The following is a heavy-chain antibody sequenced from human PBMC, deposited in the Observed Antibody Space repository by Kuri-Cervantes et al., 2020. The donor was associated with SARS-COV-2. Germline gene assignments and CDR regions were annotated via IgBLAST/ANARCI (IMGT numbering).Heavy chain of an antibody. CDR3: ARANYDFWSGYYPADY. CDR1: GFTFDDYG. Sequence: GESLKISCAASGFTFDDYGMSWVRQAPGKGLEWVSGINWNGGSTGYADSVKGRFTISRDNAKNSLYLQMNSLRAEDTAVYYCARANYDFWSGYYPADYWGQGTLVTVSS. D-gene: IGHD3-3*01. V-gene: IGHV3-20*04. CDR2: INWNGGST. J-gene: IGHJ4*02.